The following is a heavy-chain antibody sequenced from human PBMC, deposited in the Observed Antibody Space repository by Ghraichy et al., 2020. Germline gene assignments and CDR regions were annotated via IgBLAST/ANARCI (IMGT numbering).Heavy chain of an antibody. V-gene: IGHV4-59*01. CDR3: ASTRIMDYYMDV. D-gene: IGHD3-22*01. J-gene: IGHJ6*03. Sequence: SETLSLTCTVSGGSISSYYWSWIRQPPGKGLEWIGYIYYSGSTNYNPSLKSRVTISVDTSKNQFFLKLSSVTAADTAVYYCASTRIMDYYMDVWGKGTTVTVSS. CDR1: GGSISSYY. CDR2: IYYSGST.